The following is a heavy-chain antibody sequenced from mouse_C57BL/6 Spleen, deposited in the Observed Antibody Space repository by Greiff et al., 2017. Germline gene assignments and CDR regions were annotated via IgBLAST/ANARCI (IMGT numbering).Heavy chain of an antibody. J-gene: IGHJ1*03. CDR1: GFSLTSYG. D-gene: IGHD2-4*01. CDR2: IWSDGST. Sequence: VQLQESGPGLVAPSQSLSITCTVSGFSLTSYGVHWVRQPPGKGLEWLVVIWSDGSTTYNSALKSRLSISKDNSKSQVFLKMNSLQTDDTAMYDCARQIGYEYGWYFDVWGTGTTVTVSS. CDR3: ARQIGYEYGWYFDV. V-gene: IGHV2-6-1*01.